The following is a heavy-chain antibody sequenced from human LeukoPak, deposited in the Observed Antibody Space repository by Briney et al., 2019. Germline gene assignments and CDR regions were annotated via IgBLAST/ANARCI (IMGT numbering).Heavy chain of an antibody. CDR1: GFTFSTSV. D-gene: IGHD6-13*01. J-gene: IGHJ4*02. Sequence: PGGSLRLSCAASGFTFSTSVMSWVRQAPGKGLEWVSTLNRDGTRTYYSLSSSGRFIVSRDNSMNTLYMQMNGLRADDTAVYYCARDRGGYSTDFDFWGQGTLVTVTS. CDR3: ARDRGGYSTDFDF. CDR2: LNRDGTRT. V-gene: IGHV3-23*01.